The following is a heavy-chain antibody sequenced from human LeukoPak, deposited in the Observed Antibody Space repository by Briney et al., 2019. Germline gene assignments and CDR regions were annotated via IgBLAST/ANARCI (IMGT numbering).Heavy chain of an antibody. Sequence: SETLSLTCAVSGTSFSSYYWSWIRQPPGKGLEWIGEVNHSGYSNDNPSLKSRVTISVDTSKNQFSLRLRSVTAADTGVYFCARMTTGHDFWGQGTLVTVSS. V-gene: IGHV4-34*01. CDR2: VNHSGYS. D-gene: IGHD4-17*01. CDR3: ARMTTGHDF. J-gene: IGHJ4*02. CDR1: GTSFSSYY.